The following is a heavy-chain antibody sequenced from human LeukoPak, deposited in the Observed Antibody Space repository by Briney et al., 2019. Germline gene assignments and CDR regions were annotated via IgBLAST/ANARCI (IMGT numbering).Heavy chain of an antibody. CDR1: GGSISSSSYY. CDR3: ARQSQIRTRFDY. J-gene: IGHJ4*02. CDR2: IYYSGST. D-gene: IGHD1-1*01. V-gene: IGHV4-39*01. Sequence: SETLSLTCTVSGGSISSSSYYWGWIRQPPGKGLEWIGSIYYSGSTYYNPSLKSRVTISVDTSKNQFSLKLSSVTAADTAVYYCARQSQIRTRFDYWGQGTLVTVSS.